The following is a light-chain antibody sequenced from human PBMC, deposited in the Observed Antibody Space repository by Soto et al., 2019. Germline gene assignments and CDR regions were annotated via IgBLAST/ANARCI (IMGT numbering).Light chain of an antibody. V-gene: IGKV3-20*01. CDR2: GAS. J-gene: IGKJ1*01. Sequence: TQSPSSVSASVGDRVTITCRASQGISSWLAWYQQKPGQAPRLLISGASSRAAGIPDRFSGSGSGTDFTLTISRLEPEDFAVYFCQEYGSSPRTFGQGTKVDIK. CDR1: QGISSW. CDR3: QEYGSSPRT.